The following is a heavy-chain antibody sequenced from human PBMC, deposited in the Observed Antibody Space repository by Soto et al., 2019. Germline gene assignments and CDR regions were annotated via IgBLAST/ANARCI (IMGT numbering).Heavy chain of an antibody. CDR2: ISGSRSST. CDR1: GFTFSSYA. V-gene: IGHV3-23*01. J-gene: IGHJ4*02. CDR3: AKSTVTTGDY. Sequence: EMQLLESGGGLVQPGGSLRLSCAASGFTFSSYAMSWVRQAPGKGLEWVSTISGSRSSTYYADSVKGRFTISSDNSKNTLYLQMNSLRAEDTAVYYCAKSTVTTGDYWGQGTLVTVSS. D-gene: IGHD4-17*01.